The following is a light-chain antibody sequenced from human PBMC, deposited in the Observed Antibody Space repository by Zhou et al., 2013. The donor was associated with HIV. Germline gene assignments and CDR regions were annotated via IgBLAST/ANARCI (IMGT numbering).Light chain of an antibody. CDR1: QSSRSN. CDR3: QQYNNWPYT. CDR2: GAS. V-gene: IGKV3-15*01. Sequence: EIVMTQSPATLSVSPGERATLSCRASQSSRSNLAWYQQKPGQAPRLLISGASTRATGIPARFSGSGSGTEFTLTISSLQSEDFAVYYCQQYNNWPYTFGQGTKVEIK. J-gene: IGKJ2*01.